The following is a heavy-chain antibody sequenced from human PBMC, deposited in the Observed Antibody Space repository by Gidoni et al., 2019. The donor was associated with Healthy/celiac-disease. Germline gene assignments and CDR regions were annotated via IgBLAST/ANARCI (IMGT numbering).Heavy chain of an antibody. D-gene: IGHD3-3*01. Sequence: QLQLQESGPGLVKPSETLSLTCTVSGGSISSSSYYWGWIRQPPGKGLEWIGRISYSGSTYYNPSLKSRVTISVDTSKNQFSLKLSSVTAADTAAYYCARGYDFWSGYSGYGMDVWGQGTTVTVSS. CDR1: GGSISSSSYY. CDR2: ISYSGST. J-gene: IGHJ6*02. CDR3: ARGYDFWSGYSGYGMDV. V-gene: IGHV4-39*01.